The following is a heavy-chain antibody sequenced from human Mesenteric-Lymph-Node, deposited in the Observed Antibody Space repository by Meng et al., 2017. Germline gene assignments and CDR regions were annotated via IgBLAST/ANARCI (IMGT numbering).Heavy chain of an antibody. CDR2: ISGSGDTS. D-gene: IGHD1-1*01. V-gene: IGHV3-23*01. J-gene: IGHJ4*02. CDR3: ARGTITPPGTGWGCFCDY. CDR1: GFTFNNHA. Sequence: GESLKISCAASGFTFNNHAMSWVRQAPGKGLEWASHISGSGDTSHYTDSVKGRFSISRDNSRNTLYLQMNSLTAEDTAVYYCARGTITPPGTGWGCFCDYWGLGTLVTVSS.